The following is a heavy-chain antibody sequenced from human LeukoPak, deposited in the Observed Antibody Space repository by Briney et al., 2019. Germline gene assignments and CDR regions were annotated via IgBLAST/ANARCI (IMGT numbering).Heavy chain of an antibody. CDR3: ARHDCTSTTCQYHYGMDV. CDR1: AGSLSSSSFY. CDR2: IYYSGTT. J-gene: IGHJ6*02. Sequence: SETRSLTCTVSAGSLSSSSFYWGWIRQSPGKVLEWIGNIYYSGTTYYNPSLKTRVTISLATSKNPFSLKLSSVTAADTAVYYCARHDCTSTTCQYHYGMDVWGQGTKVTVSS. V-gene: IGHV4-39*01. D-gene: IGHD2-2*01.